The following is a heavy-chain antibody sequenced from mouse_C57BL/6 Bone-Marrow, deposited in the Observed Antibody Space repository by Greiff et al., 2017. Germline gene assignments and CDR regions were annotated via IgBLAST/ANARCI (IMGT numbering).Heavy chain of an antibody. D-gene: IGHD2-1*01. CDR2: IDPENGDT. CDR3: TTGDYNGNYDWYFDV. V-gene: IGHV14-4*01. Sequence: EVKLVESGAELVRPGASVKLSCTASGFNIKDDYMHWVKQRPEQGLEWIGWIDPENGDTEYASKFQGKATITADTSSNTAYLQLSSLTSEDTAVYYCTTGDYNGNYDWYFDVWGTGTTVTVSS. J-gene: IGHJ1*03. CDR1: GFNIKDDY.